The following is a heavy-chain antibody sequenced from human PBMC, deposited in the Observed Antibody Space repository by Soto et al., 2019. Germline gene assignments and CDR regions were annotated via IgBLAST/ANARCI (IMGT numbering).Heavy chain of an antibody. Sequence: QVQLQQSGPGLVKPSETLSLTCTVSGGSVSSAGSYWTWIRQPPGKGLECIGYFYYSGSTNYTPSLKSRVTISGDTSKNYVSLQRTNVPAEDTAVYYCARSFNDDEGEKLDYWGQGSLVTVAS. V-gene: IGHV4-61*03. CDR2: FYYSGST. CDR1: GGSVSSAGSY. D-gene: IGHD1-1*01. CDR3: ARSFNDDEGEKLDY. J-gene: IGHJ4*02.